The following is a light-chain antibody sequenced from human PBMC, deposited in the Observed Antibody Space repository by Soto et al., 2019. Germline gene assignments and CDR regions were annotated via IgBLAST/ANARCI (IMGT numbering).Light chain of an antibody. CDR1: SGHSSYA. J-gene: IGLJ6*01. V-gene: IGLV4-69*01. CDR2: LNSDGSH. Sequence: QSVLTQSPSASASLGASVKLTCTLSSGHSSYAIAWHQQQPEKGPRYLMKLNSDGSHSKGDGIPDRFSGSSSGAERYLTISSLQSEDEADYYCQTWGTGILNVFGSGTQLTVL. CDR3: QTWGTGILNV.